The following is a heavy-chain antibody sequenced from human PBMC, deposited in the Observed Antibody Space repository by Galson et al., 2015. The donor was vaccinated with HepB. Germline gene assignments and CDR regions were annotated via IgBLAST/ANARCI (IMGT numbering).Heavy chain of an antibody. CDR2: IIPILGIA. CDR3: ASWGGYYDSSGYYYFDY. J-gene: IGHJ4*02. D-gene: IGHD3-22*01. CDR1: GGTFSSYA. V-gene: IGHV1-69*04. Sequence: SVKVSCKASGGTFSSYAISWVRQAPGQGLEWMGRIIPILGIADYAQKFQGRVTITADKSTSTAYMELSSLRSEDTAVYYCASWGGYYDSSGYYYFDYWGQGTLVTVSS.